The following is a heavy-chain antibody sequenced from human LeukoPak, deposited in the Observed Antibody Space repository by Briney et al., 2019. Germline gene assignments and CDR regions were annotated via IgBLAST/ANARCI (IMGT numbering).Heavy chain of an antibody. D-gene: IGHD3-22*01. V-gene: IGHV1-69*05. CDR3: ARVPGYYYDSSGYYHLGAFDI. CDR2: IIPIFGTA. CDR1: GVTFSSYA. Sequence: GASVKVSCKASGVTFSSYAISWVRQAPGQGLEWMGGIIPIFGTANYAQKFQGRVTSTTDESTSTAYMELSSLRSEDTAVYYCARVPGYYYDSSGYYHLGAFDIWGQGTMVTVSS. J-gene: IGHJ3*02.